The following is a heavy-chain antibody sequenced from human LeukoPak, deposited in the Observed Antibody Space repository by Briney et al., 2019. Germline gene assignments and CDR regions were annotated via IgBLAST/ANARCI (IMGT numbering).Heavy chain of an antibody. CDR3: AKRSRGGYVDY. CDR1: GFTFSSYW. D-gene: IGHD2-15*01. CDR2: ISGSGGST. V-gene: IGHV3-23*01. Sequence: GGSLRLSCAASGFTFSSYWMSWVRQAPGKGLEWVSAISGSGGSTYYADSVKGRFTISRDNSKNTPYLQMNSLRAEDTAVYYCAKRSRGGYVDYWGQGTLVTVSS. J-gene: IGHJ4*02.